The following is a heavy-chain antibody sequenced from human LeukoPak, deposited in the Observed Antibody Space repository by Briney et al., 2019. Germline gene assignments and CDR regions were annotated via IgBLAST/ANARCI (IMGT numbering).Heavy chain of an antibody. CDR2: IYYSGST. Sequence: SETLSLTCTVSGGSISSSSYYWGWIRQPPGKGLEWIGSIYYSGSTYYNSSLRSRVTISVDTSKNQFSLKLSSVTAADTAVYYCARASKHIVVVTAIRPLRGYYFDYWGQGTLVTVSS. V-gene: IGHV4-39*07. D-gene: IGHD2-21*02. J-gene: IGHJ4*02. CDR1: GGSISSSSYY. CDR3: ARASKHIVVVTAIRPLRGYYFDY.